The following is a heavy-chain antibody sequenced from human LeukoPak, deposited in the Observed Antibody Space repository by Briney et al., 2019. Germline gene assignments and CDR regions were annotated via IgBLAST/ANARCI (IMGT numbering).Heavy chain of an antibody. D-gene: IGHD3-10*02. J-gene: IGHJ6*04. CDR2: ISSTGGTT. CDR1: GITFSSYG. V-gene: IGHV3-23*01. CDR3: AELGITMIGGV. Sequence: GGSLRLSCAASGITFSSYGMSWVRQARGKGLEWVSSISSTGGTTYYADSVKGRFTISRDNAKNSLYLQMNSLRAEDTAVYYCAELGITMIGGVWGKGTTVTISS.